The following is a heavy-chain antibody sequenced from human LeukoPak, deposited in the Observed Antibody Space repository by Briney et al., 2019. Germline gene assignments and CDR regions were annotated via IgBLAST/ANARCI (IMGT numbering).Heavy chain of an antibody. CDR3: AKASEWDSGWESSNY. CDR2: IRGDGAGT. Sequence: GGSLRLSCAASGFTFNAYPMHWVREAPEKGVEWVSHIRGDGAGTYYAASGKGRFTISRDNSKHSLYLELNSLRTEDTALYYCAKASEWDSGWESSNYWGQGTLVTVSS. D-gene: IGHD6-19*01. V-gene: IGHV3-43*02. CDR1: GFTFNAYP. J-gene: IGHJ4*02.